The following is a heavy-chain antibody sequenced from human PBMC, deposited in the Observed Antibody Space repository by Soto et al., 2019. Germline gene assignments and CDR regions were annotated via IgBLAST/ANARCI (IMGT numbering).Heavy chain of an antibody. CDR2: VYYGGST. V-gene: IGHV4-59*08. D-gene: IGHD3-22*01. CDR3: ARQTDSYYTFDAFDI. CDR1: GGSMISYY. Sequence: SETLSLTCTVSGGSMISYYWSWIRQPPGRGLEWIGFVYYGGSTKYNPSLNSRVTISVDTSKNQFSLTLSSVTAADTAVYYCARQTDSYYTFDAFDIWGQGTMVTVSS. J-gene: IGHJ3*02.